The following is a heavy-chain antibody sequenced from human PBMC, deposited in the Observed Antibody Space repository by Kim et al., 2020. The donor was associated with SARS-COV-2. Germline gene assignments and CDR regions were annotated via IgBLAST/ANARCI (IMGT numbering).Heavy chain of an antibody. D-gene: IGHD4-17*01. Sequence: GGSLRLSCAASGFTFSTYWMTWVRHAPGKGLEWVANINHGGTEKYYVDPVKGRFTISRDNAKNSLFLDVNSLRVEDTAVYYCARTHYGDYVWGQGTLVT. CDR1: GFTFSTYW. J-gene: IGHJ4*02. CDR2: INHGGTEK. CDR3: ARTHYGDYV. V-gene: IGHV3-7*01.